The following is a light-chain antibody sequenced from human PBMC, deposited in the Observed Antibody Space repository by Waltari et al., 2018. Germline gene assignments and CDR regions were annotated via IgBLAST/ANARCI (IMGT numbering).Light chain of an antibody. V-gene: IGKV1-39*01. CDR2: AAS. CDR1: HTIDNY. Sequence: DIQLTQSPSSLSASVRDKVTITCRASHTIDNYLNWYQQHPGKAPRLLIYAASTLVTGIPTRFSGSGSGTHFALTIHSLQPEDFATYYCQQSFHAPRTFGQGTR. J-gene: IGKJ5*01. CDR3: QQSFHAPRT.